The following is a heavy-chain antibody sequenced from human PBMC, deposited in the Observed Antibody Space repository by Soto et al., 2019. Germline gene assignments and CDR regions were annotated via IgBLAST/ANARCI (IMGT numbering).Heavy chain of an antibody. CDR2: INAGNGNT. CDR1: GYTFTSYA. J-gene: IGHJ4*02. D-gene: IGHD3-16*01. CDR3: ARAVGGPTSNLDY. V-gene: IGHV1-3*05. Sequence: QDQLVQSGAEEKKPGASVKVSCKAAGYTFTSYAMHWVRQAPGQRLEWMGWINAGNGNTKYSQKFQGRVTITRDTSASTAYMELSSLRSEDTAVYYCARAVGGPTSNLDYWGQGTLVTVSS.